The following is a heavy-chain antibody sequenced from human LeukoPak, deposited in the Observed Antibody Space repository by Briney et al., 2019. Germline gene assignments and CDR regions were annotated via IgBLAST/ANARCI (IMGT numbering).Heavy chain of an antibody. CDR2: INSDGNST. J-gene: IGHJ4*02. V-gene: IGHV3-74*01. CDR1: GFTFSTYW. D-gene: IGHD3-3*01. Sequence: GGSLRLSCAASGFTFSTYWMHWVRHAPGKGLGWVSRINSDGNSTNYADSVKGRFTLSTLNPQNTLSLQINRLRAEDTAVYYCASGSPRRLDGVVTIVSYSGPGTLVTVSS. CDR3: ASGSPRRLDGVVTIVSY.